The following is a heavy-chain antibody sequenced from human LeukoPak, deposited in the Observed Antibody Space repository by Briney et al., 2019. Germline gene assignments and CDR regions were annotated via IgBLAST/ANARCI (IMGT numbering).Heavy chain of an antibody. J-gene: IGHJ4*02. CDR1: GFTFSSYW. CDR3: ARGPVPAAYLFDY. CDR2: IKQDGSGK. V-gene: IGHV3-7*01. D-gene: IGHD2-2*01. Sequence: GGSLRLSCAASGFTFSSYWMSWVRQAPGKGLEWVANIKQDGSGKYYVDSVKGRFTISRDNAKNSLYLQMNSLRAEDTAVYYCARGPVPAAYLFDYWGQGTLVTVSS.